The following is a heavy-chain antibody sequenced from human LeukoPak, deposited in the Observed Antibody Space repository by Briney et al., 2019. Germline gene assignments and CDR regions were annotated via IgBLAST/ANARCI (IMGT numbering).Heavy chain of an antibody. CDR3: ARVVGAAIYYMDV. D-gene: IGHD2-21*02. V-gene: IGHV3-21*04. CDR2: ISSTSSYI. Sequence: GGSLRLSCAASGFTFSSYIMNWVRQAPGKGLDWVSSISSTSSYIYYADSVKGRFTISRDNSKNTLYLQMNSLRAEDTAVYYCARVVGAAIYYMDVWGKGTTVTVSS. CDR1: GFTFSSYI. J-gene: IGHJ6*03.